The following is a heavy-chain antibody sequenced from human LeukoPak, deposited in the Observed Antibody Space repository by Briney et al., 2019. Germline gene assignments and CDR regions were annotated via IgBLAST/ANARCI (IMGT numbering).Heavy chain of an antibody. CDR2: IWYDGSNK. CDR1: GFTFSSYG. CDR3: AREIEQWLGNWFDP. V-gene: IGHV3-33*01. J-gene: IGHJ5*02. D-gene: IGHD6-19*01. Sequence: GGSLRPSCAASGFTFSSYGMHWVRQAPGKGLEWVAVIWYDGSNKYYADSVKGRFTISRDNSKNTLYLQMNSLRAEDTAVYYCAREIEQWLGNWFDPWGQGTLVTVSS.